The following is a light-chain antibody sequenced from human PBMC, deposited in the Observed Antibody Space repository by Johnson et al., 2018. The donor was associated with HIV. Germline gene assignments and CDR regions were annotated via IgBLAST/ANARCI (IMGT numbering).Light chain of an antibody. CDR2: GND. V-gene: IGLV1-40*01. CDR3: QAYDNALSGSKV. Sequence: QPVLTQPPSVSGAPGQRVTISCTGSSSNIGAGYDVHWYQQFPGTAPKLLIYGNDNRPSGVPERFSGSKSGTSASLAITGLQAEDEADYYCQAYDNALSGSKVFGTGTEVTGL. CDR1: SSNIGAGYD. J-gene: IGLJ1*01.